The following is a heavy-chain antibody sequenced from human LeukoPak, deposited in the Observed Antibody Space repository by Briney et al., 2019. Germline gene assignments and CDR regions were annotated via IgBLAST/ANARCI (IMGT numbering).Heavy chain of an antibody. J-gene: IGHJ6*02. D-gene: IGHD4-17*01. Sequence: SETLSLTCTVSGGSIRSYFWSWIRQPPGKGLEWIGYVYYSGSTNYNPSLKSRVTISVDTSKNQFSLKLSSVTAADTAVYYCARDGLSMTTVPNLYYYGMDVWGQGTTVTVSS. V-gene: IGHV4-59*01. CDR2: VYYSGST. CDR1: GGSIRSYF. CDR3: ARDGLSMTTVPNLYYYGMDV.